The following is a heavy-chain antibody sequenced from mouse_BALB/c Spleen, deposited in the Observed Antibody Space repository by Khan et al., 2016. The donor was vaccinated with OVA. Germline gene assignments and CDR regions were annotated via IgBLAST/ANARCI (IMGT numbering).Heavy chain of an antibody. J-gene: IGHJ3*01. CDR2: IYPGSNNT. V-gene: IGHV1-77*01. CDR3: AREWGAWFPY. CDR1: GYTFTDYN. Sequence: QMQLEESGAELARPGASVKLSCKASGYTFTDYNINWVKQRTGQGLEWIGEIYPGSNNTYYNEKFKGKATLTADKSSSTAYMQLSSLTSEDSAVYVCAREWGAWFPYWGQGTLVTVSA.